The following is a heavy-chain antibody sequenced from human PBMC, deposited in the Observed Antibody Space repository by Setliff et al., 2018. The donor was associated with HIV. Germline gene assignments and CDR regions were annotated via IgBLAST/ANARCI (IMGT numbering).Heavy chain of an antibody. CDR2: IYYSGST. CDR3: ARLHYYDRSGLTVGAFDI. CDR1: GGSISDSRYY. D-gene: IGHD3-22*01. V-gene: IGHV4-39*01. J-gene: IGHJ3*02. Sequence: SETLSLTCTVSGGSISDSRYYWGWIRQPPGKGLEWIGNIYYSGSTYYNPSLKSRVTISVDTSKNQFSLKLSSVTAADTAVYYCARLHYYDRSGLTVGAFDIWGQGTMVTVSS.